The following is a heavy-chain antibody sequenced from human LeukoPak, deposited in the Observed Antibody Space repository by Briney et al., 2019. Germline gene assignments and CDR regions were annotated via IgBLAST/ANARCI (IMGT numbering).Heavy chain of an antibody. Sequence: GGSLRLSCAASGFTFSSYGMHWVRQAPGKGLEWVAVISYDGSNKYYADSVKGRFTISRDNSKNTLYLQMNSLRAEDTAVYYCAADLNRGYSYGYFDYWGQGTLVTVSS. CDR1: GFTFSSYG. D-gene: IGHD5-18*01. CDR3: AADLNRGYSYGYFDY. V-gene: IGHV3-30*03. CDR2: ISYDGSNK. J-gene: IGHJ4*02.